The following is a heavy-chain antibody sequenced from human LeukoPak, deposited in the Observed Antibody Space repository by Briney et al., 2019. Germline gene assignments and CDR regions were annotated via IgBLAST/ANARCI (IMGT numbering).Heavy chain of an antibody. J-gene: IGHJ3*02. D-gene: IGHD1-1*01. Sequence: ASVKVSCKASGYTFTSYYMHWVRQAPGQGLEWMGMINPSGGAPSYAQKFQDRVTMTGDTSTSTAYMEVSSLRSEDTAVYYCATVHNPGWNDERRAAFDIWGQGTMVTVSS. CDR1: GYTFTSYY. CDR2: INPSGGAP. CDR3: ATVHNPGWNDERRAAFDI. V-gene: IGHV1-46*01.